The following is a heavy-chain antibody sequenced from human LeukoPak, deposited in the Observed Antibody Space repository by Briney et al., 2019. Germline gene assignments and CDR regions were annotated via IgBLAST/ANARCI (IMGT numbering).Heavy chain of an antibody. CDR3: ARVPRGITMVRGVISDY. CDR2: MNPNSGNT. Sequence: ASVKVSCKASGYTFTSYDINWVRQATGQGLEWMGWMNPNSGNTGYAQKFQGRVTMTRNASISTAYMELSSLRPEDTAVYYCARVPRGITMVRGVISDYWGQGTLVTVSS. J-gene: IGHJ4*02. V-gene: IGHV1-8*01. D-gene: IGHD3-10*01. CDR1: GYTFTSYD.